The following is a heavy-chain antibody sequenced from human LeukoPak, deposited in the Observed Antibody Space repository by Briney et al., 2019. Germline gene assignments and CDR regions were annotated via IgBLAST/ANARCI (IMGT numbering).Heavy chain of an antibody. CDR1: GYTFTGYY. CDR3: ARGGEYYDSSGYPH. CDR2: INPNSGGT. V-gene: IGHV1-2*06. J-gene: IGHJ4*02. D-gene: IGHD3-22*01. Sequence: ASVKVSCKASGYTFTGYYMHWVRQAPGQGLEWMGRINPNSGGTNYAQKFQGRVTMTRDTSISTGYMELSRLRSDDTAVYYCARGGEYYDSSGYPHWGQGTLVTVSS.